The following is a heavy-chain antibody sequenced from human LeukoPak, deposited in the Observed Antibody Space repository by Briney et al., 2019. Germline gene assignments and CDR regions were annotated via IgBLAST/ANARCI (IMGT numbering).Heavy chain of an antibody. CDR3: AKVLYYYDSSGYYEHY. Sequence: GGSLRLSCAASGFTFSSSAMSWVRQAPGKGLEWVSAISGSGGSTYYADSVKGRFTISRDNSKNTLYLQMNSLRAEDTAVYYCAKVLYYYDSSGYYEHYWGQGTLVTVSS. CDR2: ISGSGGST. D-gene: IGHD3-22*01. V-gene: IGHV3-23*01. J-gene: IGHJ4*02. CDR1: GFTFSSSA.